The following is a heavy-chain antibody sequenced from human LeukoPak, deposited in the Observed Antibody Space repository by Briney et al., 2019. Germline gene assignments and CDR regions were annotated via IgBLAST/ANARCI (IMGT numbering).Heavy chain of an antibody. CDR3: ARGYCSSTDCHLARHFEY. CDR2: ISSSSSYI. V-gene: IGHV3-21*01. Sequence: PGGSLRLSCVASGXTFSTYSMNWVRQAPGKGLEWVSFISSSSSYIYYADSVKGRFTISRDNAKNSLYLQMNSLRAGDTAVYYCARGYCSSTDCHLARHFEYWGQGTLVTVSS. D-gene: IGHD2-2*01. CDR1: GXTFSTYS. J-gene: IGHJ4*02.